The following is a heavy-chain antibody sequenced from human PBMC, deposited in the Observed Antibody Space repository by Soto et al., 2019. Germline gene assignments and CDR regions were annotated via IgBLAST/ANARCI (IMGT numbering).Heavy chain of an antibody. D-gene: IGHD3-16*01. CDR1: GFTFSSYA. Sequence: GGSLRLSCAASGFTFSSYAMSWVRQAPGKGLEWVSAISGSGGSTYYADSVKGRFTISRDNSKNTLYLQMNSLRAEDTAVYYCAKPDMITFGGVMNYFDYWGQGTLVTVSS. CDR3: AKPDMITFGGVMNYFDY. CDR2: ISGSGGST. V-gene: IGHV3-23*01. J-gene: IGHJ4*02.